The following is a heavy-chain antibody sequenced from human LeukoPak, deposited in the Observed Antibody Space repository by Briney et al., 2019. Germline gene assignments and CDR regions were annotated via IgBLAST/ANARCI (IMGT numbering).Heavy chain of an antibody. CDR2: IYYSGST. Sequence: SETLSLTCTVSGVSISSYYWSWIRQPPGKGLEWIGYIYYSGSTNYNPSLKSRVTISVDTSKNQFSLKLSSVTAADTAVYYCARCRRGFGELLPYYFDYWGQGTLVTVSS. CDR1: GVSISSYY. J-gene: IGHJ4*02. D-gene: IGHD3-10*01. CDR3: ARCRRGFGELLPYYFDY. V-gene: IGHV4-59*01.